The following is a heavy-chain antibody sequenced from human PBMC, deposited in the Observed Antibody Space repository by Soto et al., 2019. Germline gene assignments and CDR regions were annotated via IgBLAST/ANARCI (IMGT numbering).Heavy chain of an antibody. CDR2: ISWNSGSI. J-gene: IGHJ6*02. D-gene: IGHD4-17*01. CDR3: AKDIAGDYYYGMDV. CDR1: GFTFSSYA. V-gene: IGHV3-9*01. Sequence: PGGSLRLSSAASGFTFSSYAMSWVRQAPGKGLEWVSGISWNSGSIGYADSVKGRFTISRDNAKNSLYLQMNSLRAEDTALYYCAKDIAGDYYYGMDVWGQGTTVTVSS.